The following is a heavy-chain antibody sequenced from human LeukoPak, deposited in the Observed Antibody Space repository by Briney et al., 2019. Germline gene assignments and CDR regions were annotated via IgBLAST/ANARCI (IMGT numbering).Heavy chain of an antibody. J-gene: IGHJ1*01. Sequence: SETLSLTCTVSGVPISSSNSYWGWIRQPPGKGLEWIGEIYHSGNTNYNPSLKSRVTLSVDKSKNQLSLKVNSVTAADTAVYYCVANGWYSLEHWGQGTLVIVSS. CDR2: IYHSGNT. CDR1: GVPISSSNSY. D-gene: IGHD6-19*01. V-gene: IGHV4-39*07. CDR3: VANGWYSLEH.